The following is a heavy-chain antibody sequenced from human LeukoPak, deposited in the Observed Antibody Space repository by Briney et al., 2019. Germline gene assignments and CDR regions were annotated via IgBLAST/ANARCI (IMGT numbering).Heavy chain of an antibody. CDR1: GFTFSSYS. CDR2: ISSSSNTI. CDR3: ARFGDYYSFDY. J-gene: IGHJ4*02. D-gene: IGHD2-21*02. V-gene: IGHV3-48*04. Sequence: PGGSLRLSCAASGFTFSSYSMNWVRQAPGKGLEWVSYISSSSNTIYYADSVKGRFTISRDNAKNTLYLQMNSLRAEDTAVYYCARFGDYYSFDYWGQGTLVTVSS.